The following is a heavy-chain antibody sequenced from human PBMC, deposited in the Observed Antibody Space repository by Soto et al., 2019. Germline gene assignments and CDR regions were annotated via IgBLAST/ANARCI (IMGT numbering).Heavy chain of an antibody. Sequence: VQLLESGGGLVQPGGSLRLSCATFGFTFKTYAMTWVRQAPGKGLEWVAVISGSGGTIYYADSVKGRFTISRDNSKDTVYLQMNSLRADDTALYYCAKYKSAWGFFDFWGQGTQGTVSP. D-gene: IGHD7-27*01. CDR3: AKYKSAWGFFDF. J-gene: IGHJ4*02. CDR1: GFTFKTYA. CDR2: ISGSGGTI. V-gene: IGHV3-23*01.